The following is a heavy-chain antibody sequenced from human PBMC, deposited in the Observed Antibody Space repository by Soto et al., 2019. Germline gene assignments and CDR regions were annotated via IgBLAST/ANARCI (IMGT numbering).Heavy chain of an antibody. CDR3: ARAGPYYSASRMDV. Sequence: EVQLVESGGGLVQPGGSLRLSCVASGIPVSSNYMTWVRQAPGKGLEWVSLLHSGGDTYYANSVKGRLTISRHDSTNTVFRQVTSLTAEDTAVYYCARAGPYYSASRMDVWGQGTTVTVSS. CDR1: GIPVSSNY. J-gene: IGHJ6*02. V-gene: IGHV3-53*04. D-gene: IGHD3-10*01. CDR2: LHSGGDT.